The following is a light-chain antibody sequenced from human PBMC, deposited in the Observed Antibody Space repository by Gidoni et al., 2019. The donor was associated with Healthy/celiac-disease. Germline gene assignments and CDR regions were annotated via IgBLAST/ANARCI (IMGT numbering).Light chain of an antibody. CDR3: QVCDSSSDHPVV. CDR1: NIGSKS. CDR2: DDS. V-gene: IGLV3-21*02. J-gene: IGLJ2*01. Sequence: SYVLTQPPSVSVAPGPTARITCGGNNIGSKSVHWYQQKPGQAPVLVVYDDSDRPSGIPERFSGSNAGNTATLTISRVEAGDEADYYGQVCDSSSDHPVVFGGGTKLTVL.